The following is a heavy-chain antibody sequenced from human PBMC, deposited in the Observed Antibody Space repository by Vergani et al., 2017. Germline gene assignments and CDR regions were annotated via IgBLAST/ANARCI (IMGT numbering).Heavy chain of an antibody. CDR1: GFTFSNYW. CDR2: IKEDGSEK. D-gene: IGHD5-18*01. Sequence: EVQLAESGGGLVQPGGSLRLSCDASGFTFSNYWMSWVRQAPGKGLEWVANIKEDGSEKYYVDSVKGRFTISRDNAKSSLYLQMNSLRSEDTAVYFCARSPHGYTYGGYISQFDPWGQGTLVTVSS. J-gene: IGHJ5*02. V-gene: IGHV3-7*01. CDR3: ARSPHGYTYGGYISQFDP.